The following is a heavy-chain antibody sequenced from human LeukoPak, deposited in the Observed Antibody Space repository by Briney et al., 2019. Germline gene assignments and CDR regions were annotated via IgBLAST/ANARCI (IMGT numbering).Heavy chain of an antibody. D-gene: IGHD3-10*01. CDR2: IYTSGST. J-gene: IGHJ4*02. CDR1: GGSISSYY. CDR3: ARDRERGMVRGILDY. V-gene: IGHV4-4*07. Sequence: PSETLSLTCTVSGGSISSYYWSWIRQPAGRGLEWIGRIYTSGSTNYNPSLKSRVTMSVDTSKKQFSLKLSSVTAADKAVYYCARDRERGMVRGILDYWGQGTLVTVSS.